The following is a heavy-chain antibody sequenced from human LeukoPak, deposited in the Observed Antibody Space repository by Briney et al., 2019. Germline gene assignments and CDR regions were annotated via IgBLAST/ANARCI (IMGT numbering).Heavy chain of an antibody. V-gene: IGHV3-23*01. D-gene: IGHD3-3*01. CDR1: GFTFSSYA. CDR3: AKCPYDFWTGYIVYYFDY. CDR2: ISGSGGTT. J-gene: IGHJ4*02. Sequence: GGSLRLSCAASGFTFSSYAMHWVRQAPGKGLEWVSSISGSGGTTFYADSVKGRFTISRDNSKNTLYLQMNSLRAEDTAAYYCAKCPYDFWTGYIVYYFDYWGQGTLVTVSS.